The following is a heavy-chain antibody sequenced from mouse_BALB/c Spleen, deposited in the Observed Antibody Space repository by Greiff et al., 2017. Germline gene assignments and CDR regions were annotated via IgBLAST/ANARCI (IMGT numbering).Heavy chain of an antibody. CDR3: TRHDYDAGFAY. Sequence: QVQLKESGAELVKPGASVKLSCKASGYTFTSYYMYWVKQRPGQGLEWIGEINPSNGGTNFNEKFKSKATLTVDKSSSTAYMQLSSLTSEDSAVYYCTRHDYDAGFAYWGQGTLVTVSA. CDR1: GYTFTSYY. V-gene: IGHV1S81*02. CDR2: INPSNGGT. J-gene: IGHJ3*01. D-gene: IGHD2-4*01.